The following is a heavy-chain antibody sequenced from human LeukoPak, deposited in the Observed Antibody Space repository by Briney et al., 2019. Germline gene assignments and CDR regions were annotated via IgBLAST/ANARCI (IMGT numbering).Heavy chain of an antibody. CDR2: ISAYNGNT. V-gene: IGHV1-18*01. CDR3: ARMTAEIGYCSSTSCSHFDY. D-gene: IGHD2-2*01. CDR1: GYTFTSYG. Sequence: ASVKASCKASGYTFTSYGISWVRQAPGQGLEWMGWISAYNGNTNYVQKFQGRVSMTTDTPRSTAYMELRSLRSDDTAVYFCARMTAEIGYCSSTSCSHFDYWGQGTLVTVSS. J-gene: IGHJ4*02.